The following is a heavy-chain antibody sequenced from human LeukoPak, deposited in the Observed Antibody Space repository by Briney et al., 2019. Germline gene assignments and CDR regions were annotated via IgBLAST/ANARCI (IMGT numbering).Heavy chain of an antibody. D-gene: IGHD3-10*01. CDR1: GYSISSGYY. Sequence: SETLSLTCTVSGYSISSGYYWGWIRQPPGKGLEWIGSIYHSGSTYYNPSLKSRVTISVDTSKNQFSLKLSSVTAAHTAVYYCARGDGSGSYLNWFDPWGQGTLVTVSS. CDR2: IYHSGST. V-gene: IGHV4-38-2*02. CDR3: ARGDGSGSYLNWFDP. J-gene: IGHJ5*02.